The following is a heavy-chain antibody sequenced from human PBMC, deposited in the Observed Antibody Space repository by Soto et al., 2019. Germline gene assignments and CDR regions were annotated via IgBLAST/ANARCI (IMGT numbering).Heavy chain of an antibody. CDR2: IYHSGIT. J-gene: IGHJ4*02. CDR1: GDSVNNDAYY. CDR3: ARLVIGWEFPFDH. Sequence: QVQLQESVPGLMKPSETLSLTCTVSGDSVNNDAYYWSWIRQPPGKGLEWIGYIYHSGITYYNPSLRSRVIMSIDMSENQFSLRLIAVTAADTAVYYCARLVIGWEFPFDHWGQGTLVNVSS. V-gene: IGHV4-61*08. D-gene: IGHD1-26*01.